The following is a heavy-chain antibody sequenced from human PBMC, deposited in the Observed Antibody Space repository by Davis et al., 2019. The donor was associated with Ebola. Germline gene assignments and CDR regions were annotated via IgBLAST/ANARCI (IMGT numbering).Heavy chain of an antibody. CDR1: GFTFSDYY. J-gene: IGHJ6*02. CDR3: ARDFIVVVIATNRYYYYGMDV. Sequence: GESLKISCAASGFTFSDYYMSWIRQAPGKGLEWISYISSSSSYTNYADSVKGRFTISRDNSKNTLYLQMNSLRAEDTAVYYCARDFIVVVIATNRYYYYGMDVWGQGTTVTVSS. D-gene: IGHD2-21*01. CDR2: ISSSSSYT. V-gene: IGHV3-11*06.